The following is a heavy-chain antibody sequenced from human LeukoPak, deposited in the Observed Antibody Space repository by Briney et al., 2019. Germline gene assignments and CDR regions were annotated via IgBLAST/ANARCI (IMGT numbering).Heavy chain of an antibody. Sequence: KASETLSLTCTVSGGSISNYYWSWIRQPPGKGLEWIGYIYTSGSTNYNPSLESRVTMLVDTSKNQFSLKLSSVTAADTAVYYYARQKLLNNWFDPWGQGTPVTVSS. D-gene: IGHD2-8*01. J-gene: IGHJ5*02. V-gene: IGHV4-4*09. CDR1: GGSISNYY. CDR2: IYTSGST. CDR3: ARQKLLNNWFDP.